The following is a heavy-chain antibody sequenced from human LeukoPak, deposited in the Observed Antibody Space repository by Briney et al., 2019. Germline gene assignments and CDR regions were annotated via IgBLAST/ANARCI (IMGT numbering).Heavy chain of an antibody. CDR2: IQHGGQS. J-gene: IGHJ1*01. CDR1: GPSISCGHY. V-gene: IGHV4-38-2*01. CDR3: ARSAPGDYESFQD. D-gene: IGHD4-17*01. Sequence: PSETLSLTCAVSGPSISCGHYLGWIRPSPGTGLEGIGSIQHGGQSYYSQSLRSRITISGDTSKTQFYMKLTSVTAADTAMYLCARSAPGDYESFQDWGQGALLPVSS.